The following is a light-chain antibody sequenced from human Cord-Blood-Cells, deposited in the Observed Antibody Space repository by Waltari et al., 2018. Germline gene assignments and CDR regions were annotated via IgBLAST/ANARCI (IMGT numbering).Light chain of an antibody. J-gene: IGLJ2*01. CDR3: YSTDSSGL. V-gene: IGLV3-10*01. Sequence: SYELTQPPSVSVSPGQTARNTCSGDALPKKYAYWYQQKSGQAPVLVIYEDSKRPSGIPERFSGSSSGTMATLTISGAQVEDEADYYCYSTDSSGLFGGGTKLTVL. CDR2: EDS. CDR1: ALPKKY.